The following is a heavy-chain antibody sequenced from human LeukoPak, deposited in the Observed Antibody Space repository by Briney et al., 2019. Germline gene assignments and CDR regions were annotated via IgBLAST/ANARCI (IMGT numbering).Heavy chain of an antibody. J-gene: IGHJ5*02. Sequence: SETLSLTCAVYGGSFSGYYWSWIRQPPGKALEWIGRIYTSGSTNYNPSLKSRVTMSVDTSKNQFSLKLSSVTAADTAVYYCAREHGSGLNWFDPWGQGTLVTVSS. V-gene: IGHV4-4*07. CDR1: GGSFSGYY. D-gene: IGHD3-10*01. CDR3: AREHGSGLNWFDP. CDR2: IYTSGST.